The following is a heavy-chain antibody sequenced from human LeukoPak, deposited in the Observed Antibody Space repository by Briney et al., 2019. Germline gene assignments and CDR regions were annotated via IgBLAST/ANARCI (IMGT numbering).Heavy chain of an antibody. CDR3: AKEGLARGKRYYFDY. Sequence: GGSLRLSCAASGFTFSSYAMSWVRQAPGKGLEWVSAISGSGGSTYYADSVKGRLTISRDNSTNTLYLQMNSLRAEDTAVYYCAKEGLARGKRYYFDYWGQGTLVTVSS. V-gene: IGHV3-23*01. CDR1: GFTFSSYA. CDR2: ISGSGGST. J-gene: IGHJ4*02.